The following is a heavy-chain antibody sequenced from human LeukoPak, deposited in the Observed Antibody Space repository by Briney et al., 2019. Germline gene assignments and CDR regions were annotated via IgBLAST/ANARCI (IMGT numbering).Heavy chain of an antibody. D-gene: IGHD2-15*01. CDR3: AKVGPPGVVVAATGDYYYYYMDV. CDR1: GFTFSSYG. CDR2: IRYDGSNK. J-gene: IGHJ6*03. V-gene: IGHV3-30*02. Sequence: GGSLRLSCAASGFTFSSYGMHWVRQAPGKGLEWVAFIRYDGSNKYYADSVKGRFTISRDNSKNTLYLQMNSLRAEDTAVYYCAKVGPPGVVVAATGDYYYYYMDVWGKGTTVTVSS.